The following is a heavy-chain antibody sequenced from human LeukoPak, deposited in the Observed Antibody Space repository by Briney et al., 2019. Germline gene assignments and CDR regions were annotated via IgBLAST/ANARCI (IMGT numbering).Heavy chain of an antibody. D-gene: IGHD3-10*01. Sequence: PGGSLRLSCAASGFTFSSYAMSWVRQAPRKGLEWVSAISGSGGSTYYADSVKGRFTISRDNSKNTLYLQMNSLRAEDTAVYYCAKVEDYCGSGSYAHWGQGTLVTVSS. CDR1: GFTFSSYA. V-gene: IGHV3-23*01. CDR2: ISGSGGST. J-gene: IGHJ4*02. CDR3: AKVEDYCGSGSYAH.